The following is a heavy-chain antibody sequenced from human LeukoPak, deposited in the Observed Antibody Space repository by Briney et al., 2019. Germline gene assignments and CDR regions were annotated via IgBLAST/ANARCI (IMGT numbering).Heavy chain of an antibody. J-gene: IGHJ4*02. V-gene: IGHV3-66*02. Sequence: GGSLRLSCAASGFSVSSNYMSWVRQAPGKGLEWVSIIYSGGATYYTDSVKGRFTISRDSSKNTLYLQMDSLRSEDTAVYFCARETGTARLDYWGQGTLVTVSS. CDR2: IYSGGAT. D-gene: IGHD1-1*01. CDR3: ARETGTARLDY. CDR1: GFSVSSNY.